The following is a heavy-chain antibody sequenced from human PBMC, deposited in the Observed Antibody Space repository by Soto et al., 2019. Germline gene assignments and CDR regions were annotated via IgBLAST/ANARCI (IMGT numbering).Heavy chain of an antibody. J-gene: IGHJ4*02. CDR3: AKRHYYDSSGYYSGY. Sequence: SETLSLTCAVYGGSFSGYYWSWIRQPPGKGLEWIGEINHSGSTNYNPSLKSRVTISVDTSKNQFSLKLSSVTAADTAVYYCAKRHYYDSSGYYSGYWGQGTLVTVSS. CDR2: INHSGST. V-gene: IGHV4-34*01. D-gene: IGHD3-22*01. CDR1: GGSFSGYY.